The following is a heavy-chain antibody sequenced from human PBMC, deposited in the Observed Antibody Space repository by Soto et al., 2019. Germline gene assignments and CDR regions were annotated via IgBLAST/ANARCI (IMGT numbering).Heavy chain of an antibody. V-gene: IGHV4-39*01. D-gene: IGHD2-2*02. J-gene: IGHJ5*02. CDR2: IHYGGRI. CDR1: GDSIKRSGSY. CDR3: ASYTSGTMFDP. Sequence: SETLSLTCTVSGDSIKRSGSYWGWVRQPPGKGLEWIGSIHYGGRIDYNPALKSRLTIAADTSSSRFSLRLTSVPAADTAVYFCASYTSGTMFDPWGRGILVTVSS.